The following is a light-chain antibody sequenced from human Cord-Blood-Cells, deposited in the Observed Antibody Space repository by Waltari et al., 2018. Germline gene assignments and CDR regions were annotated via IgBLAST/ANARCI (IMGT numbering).Light chain of an antibody. CDR3: QQSYSTPIT. CDR2: AAS. V-gene: IGKV1-39*01. Sequence: DIQMTQSPSSLSASVGDRVTITCRASQSISSYLNWYQQKPGKAPKLLIYAASSLQSGVPSRFSGSGSVTDFTLTISSLQPEEFATYYCQQSYSTPITFGGGTKVEI. J-gene: IGKJ4*01. CDR1: QSISSY.